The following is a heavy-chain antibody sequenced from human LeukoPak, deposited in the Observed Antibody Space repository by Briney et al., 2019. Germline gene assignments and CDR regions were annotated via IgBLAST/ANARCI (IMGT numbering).Heavy chain of an antibody. J-gene: IGHJ4*02. CDR2: MSPNSGDT. D-gene: IGHD7-27*01. V-gene: IGHV1-8*01. CDR3: ARGPPNWGYDY. Sequence: ASVKVSCKASGYTFTSYDFNWVRQATGQRPEWMGWMSPNSGDTGYAQKFRDRVTMTRNTSISTAYMELSSLRSDDTAVYYCARGPPNWGYDYWGPGTLVTVSS. CDR1: GYTFTSYD.